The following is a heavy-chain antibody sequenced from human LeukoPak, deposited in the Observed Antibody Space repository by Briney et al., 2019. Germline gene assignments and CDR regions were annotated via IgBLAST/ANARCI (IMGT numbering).Heavy chain of an antibody. CDR3: AKVPYSSGWTLFDY. Sequence: GGSLRLSCAASGFTFSSYAMRWVRQAPGRGVEGVSAISGSGGSTYYADSVKGRFTISRDNSKNTLYLQMNSLRAEDTAVYYRAKVPYSSGWTLFDYWGQGTLVTVSS. V-gene: IGHV3-23*01. D-gene: IGHD6-19*01. J-gene: IGHJ4*02. CDR1: GFTFSSYA. CDR2: ISGSGGST.